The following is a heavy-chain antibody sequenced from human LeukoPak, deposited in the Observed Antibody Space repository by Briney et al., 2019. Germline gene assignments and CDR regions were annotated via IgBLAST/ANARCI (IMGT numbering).Heavy chain of an antibody. Sequence: SETLSLTCTVSGGSISSSSYYWGWIRQPPGKGLEWIGSIYYSGSTYYNPSLKSRATISVDTSKNQFSLKLSSVTAADTAVYYCARPVTYSSSRPPYFDYWGQGTLVTVSS. D-gene: IGHD6-13*01. CDR3: ARPVTYSSSRPPYFDY. V-gene: IGHV4-39*01. CDR2: IYYSGST. CDR1: GGSISSSSYY. J-gene: IGHJ4*02.